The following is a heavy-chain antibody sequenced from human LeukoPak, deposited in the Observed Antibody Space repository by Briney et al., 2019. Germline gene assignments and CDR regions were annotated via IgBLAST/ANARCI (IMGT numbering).Heavy chain of an antibody. D-gene: IGHD3-3*01. V-gene: IGHV1-69*05. CDR2: IIPIFGTA. CDR3: ARSGELRFLEWSHDY. Sequence: SVKVSCKASGGTFSSYAISWVRQAPGQGLEWMGRIIPIFGTANYAQRFQGRVTITTDESTSTAYMELSSLRSEDTAVYYCARSGELRFLEWSHDYWGQGTLVTVSS. J-gene: IGHJ4*02. CDR1: GGTFSSYA.